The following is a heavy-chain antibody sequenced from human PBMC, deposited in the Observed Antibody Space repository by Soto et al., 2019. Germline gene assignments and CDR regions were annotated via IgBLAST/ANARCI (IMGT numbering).Heavy chain of an antibody. V-gene: IGHV1-18*01. CDR1: GYTFTDYG. J-gene: IGHJ4*02. CDR3: ARDAQYSSRWHPIDF. CDR2: IHTYNGHT. D-gene: IGHD6-13*01. Sequence: QVQLVQSGAEVKKPGASVKVYCKASGYTFTDYGISWVRQAPGQGLEWMGWIHTYNGHTNYAQKVQGRVTMTTDTSTSTAYMELRSLRPDDTAAYYCARDAQYSSRWHPIDFWGQGTLVTVSS.